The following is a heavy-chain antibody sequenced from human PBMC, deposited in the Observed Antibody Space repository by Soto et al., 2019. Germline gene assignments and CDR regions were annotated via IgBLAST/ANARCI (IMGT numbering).Heavy chain of an antibody. CDR2: ISANGGST. Sequence: GGSLRLSCAASGLTFSSSFMSWVRQAPGKGLEWVSSISANGGSTYYAASVKGRFTISRDNSMNTLYLLMNSLRADDTAVYYCAKPYVPYYFDYWGQGTLVTVSS. J-gene: IGHJ4*02. D-gene: IGHD3-10*02. CDR3: AKPYVPYYFDY. V-gene: IGHV3-23*01. CDR1: GLTFSSSF.